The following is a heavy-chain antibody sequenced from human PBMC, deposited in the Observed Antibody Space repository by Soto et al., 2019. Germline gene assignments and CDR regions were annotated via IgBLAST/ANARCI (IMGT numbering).Heavy chain of an antibody. CDR3: ARAFGINWLDP. D-gene: IGHD3-10*01. V-gene: IGHV1-3*01. J-gene: IGHJ5*02. CDR2: INADNGNT. CDR1: GYTFTSYA. Sequence: ASVKVSCKASGYTFTSYAMHWVRQAPGQRLEWMGWINADNGNTKYSQKFQDRVTFTRDTSASTAYMELSSLRSEDTAVYYCARAFGINWLDPWGQGTLVTVSS.